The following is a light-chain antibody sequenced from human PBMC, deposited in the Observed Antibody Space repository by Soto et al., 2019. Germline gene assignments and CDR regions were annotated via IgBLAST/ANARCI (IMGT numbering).Light chain of an antibody. CDR3: QQRSDWPPT. J-gene: IGKJ5*01. Sequence: EIVMTQSPATLSVSPGDTATLSCRATQSLRNYLAWYQQKLGQAPRLLIYDASKRATGIPARFSGSGSGTDFTLTISSLEPEDFAVYFCQQRSDWPPTFGQGTRLEIK. CDR1: QSLRNY. V-gene: IGKV3-11*01. CDR2: DAS.